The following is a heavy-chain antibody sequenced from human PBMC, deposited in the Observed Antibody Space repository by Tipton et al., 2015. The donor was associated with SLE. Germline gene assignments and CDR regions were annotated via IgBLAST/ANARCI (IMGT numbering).Heavy chain of an antibody. CDR2: IYYSGST. D-gene: IGHD2-21*02. CDR3: ARAFVVVTANDYYYYGMDV. V-gene: IGHV4-39*07. CDR1: GGSISSSSYY. J-gene: IGHJ6*02. Sequence: TLSLTCTVSGGSISSSSYYWGWIRQPPGKGLEWIGSIYYSGSTYYNPSLKSRVTISVDTSKNQFSLKLSSVTAADTAVYYCARAFVVVTANDYYYYGMDVWGQGTTVTVSS.